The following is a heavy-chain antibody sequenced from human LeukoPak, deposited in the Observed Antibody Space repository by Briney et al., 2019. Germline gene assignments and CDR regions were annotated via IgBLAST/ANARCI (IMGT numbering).Heavy chain of an antibody. Sequence: PTHTLPLTGTFSGGPSSGGYWSSIRKPPGKRMVRKGYLHYTGSTNYNPSLRSRVTISVDTSKNQFSLELASVTAADTALYYCARFQTSSGSFRFDYWGQGTLVTVSS. V-gene: IGHV4-59*07. CDR2: LHYTGST. D-gene: IGHD6-19*01. J-gene: IGHJ4*02. CDR3: ARFQTSSGSFRFDY. CDR1: GGPSSGGY.